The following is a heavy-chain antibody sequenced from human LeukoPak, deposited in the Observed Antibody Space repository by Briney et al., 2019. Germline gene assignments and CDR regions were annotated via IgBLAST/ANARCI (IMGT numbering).Heavy chain of an antibody. CDR1: RGTFSRYV. CDR3: AREMATQPYYFDY. CDR2: IMPIFGTA. D-gene: IGHD5-24*01. V-gene: IGHV1-69*05. J-gene: IGHJ4*02. Sequence: GSSGKLSCTASRGTFSRYVISWVRQAPSHQLEWMGGIMPIFGTANYAQKFQGRVTITTDESTSTAYMELSSLRSEDTAAYYCAREMATQPYYFDYWGQGTLVTVSS.